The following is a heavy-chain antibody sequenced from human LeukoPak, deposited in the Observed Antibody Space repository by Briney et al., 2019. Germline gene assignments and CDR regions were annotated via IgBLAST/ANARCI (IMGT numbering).Heavy chain of an antibody. CDR3: ARDLDVATAEDYKYGMDV. D-gene: IGHD6-13*01. Sequence: GGSLRLSCVASGFTFSDYYMSWIRQAPGKGLEWLSYITSSGRSIYYADSVRGRLTISRDNAKNSLYLQMNSLRAEDTAVYYCARDLDVATAEDYKYGMDVWGQGTTVTVSS. CDR1: GFTFSDYY. CDR2: ITSSGRSI. V-gene: IGHV3-11*01. J-gene: IGHJ6*02.